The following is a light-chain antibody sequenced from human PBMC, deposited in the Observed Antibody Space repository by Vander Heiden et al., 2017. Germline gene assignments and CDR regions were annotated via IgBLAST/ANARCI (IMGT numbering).Light chain of an antibody. Sequence: DIQMTQSPSSLSASVGDRVTITCRASQSISSYLNWYQQKQGKAPKLLIYAASSLQSGVPSRFSGSGSGTDFTLTISSLQPEDFATYYCQQSYSTPRHTFGGGTKVEIK. CDR1: QSISSY. V-gene: IGKV1-39*01. CDR3: QQSYSTPRHT. J-gene: IGKJ4*01. CDR2: AAS.